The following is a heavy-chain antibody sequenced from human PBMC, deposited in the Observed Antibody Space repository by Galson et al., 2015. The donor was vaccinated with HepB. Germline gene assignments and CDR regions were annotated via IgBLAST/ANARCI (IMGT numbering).Heavy chain of an antibody. D-gene: IGHD2-8*02. CDR3: ARGFKFRILYWWCMPHSTDYYYYMDV. V-gene: IGHV1-2*06. CDR1: GYTFTGYY. CDR2: INPNSGGT. Sequence: SVKVSCKASGYTFTGYYMHWVRQAPGQGLEWMGRINPNSGGTNYAQKFQGRVTMTRDTSISTAYMELSRLRSDDTAVYYCARGFKFRILYWWCMPHSTDYYYYMDVWGKGTTVTVSS. J-gene: IGHJ6*03.